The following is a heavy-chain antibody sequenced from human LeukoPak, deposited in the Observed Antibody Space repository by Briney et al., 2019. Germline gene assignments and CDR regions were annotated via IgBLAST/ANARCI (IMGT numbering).Heavy chain of an antibody. CDR1: GGSISSGGYY. D-gene: IGHD2-15*01. CDR3: ATIGLGGSPPVGYFDL. J-gene: IGHJ2*01. Sequence: PSETLSLTCSVSGGSISSGGYYWSWIRQHPGKGLEWIGYIYYSGSTYYNPSLKSRVTISVDTSKNQFSLKLSSVTAADTAVYYCATIGLGGSPPVGYFDLWGRGTLVTVSS. CDR2: IYYSGST. V-gene: IGHV4-31*03.